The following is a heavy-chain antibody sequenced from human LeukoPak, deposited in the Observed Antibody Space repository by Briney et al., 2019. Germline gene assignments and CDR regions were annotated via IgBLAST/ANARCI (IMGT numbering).Heavy chain of an antibody. J-gene: IGHJ4*02. CDR2: INPSGGST. CDR1: GYTFTSYY. CDR3: ETASQPGDYTNDY. D-gene: IGHD4-17*01. V-gene: IGHV1-46*01. Sequence: ASVKVSCKASGYTFTSYYMHWVRQAPGQGLEWMGIINPSGGSTSYAQKFQGRVTMTRDTSTSTVYMELSSLRSEDTAVYYCETASQPGDYTNDYWGQGTLVTVSS.